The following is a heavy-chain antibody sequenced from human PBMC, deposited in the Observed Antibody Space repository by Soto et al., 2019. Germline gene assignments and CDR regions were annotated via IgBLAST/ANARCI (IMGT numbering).Heavy chain of an antibody. D-gene: IGHD3-10*01. CDR3: AKNRGSGKPFYYDMDV. CDR1: GLTFSGYA. V-gene: IGHV3-23*01. Sequence: EVQLLESGGGLVQPGGSLRLSCAGSGLTFSGYAMTWVRQLPGKRLEWVSSTRSDGDSTSYADSVEGRFTILSNDSKNSVYLQMDSLRAEDTAVYHCAKNRGSGKPFYYDMDVWGQGTTVTVSS. CDR2: TRSDGDST. J-gene: IGHJ6*02.